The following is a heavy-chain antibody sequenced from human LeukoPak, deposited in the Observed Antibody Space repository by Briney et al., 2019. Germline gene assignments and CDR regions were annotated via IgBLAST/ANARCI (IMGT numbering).Heavy chain of an antibody. J-gene: IGHJ4*02. CDR3: AREGGPYRPLDY. V-gene: IGHV4-39*07. CDR2: IYYSGST. CDR1: GGSISSSSYY. Sequence: SETLSLTCTVSGGSISSSSYYWGWIRQPPGKGLEWIGSIYYSGSTFYNPSLKSRVTISVDTSKNQFSLKLTSVTAADTAVYYCAREGGPYRPLDYSGQGTLVTVSS.